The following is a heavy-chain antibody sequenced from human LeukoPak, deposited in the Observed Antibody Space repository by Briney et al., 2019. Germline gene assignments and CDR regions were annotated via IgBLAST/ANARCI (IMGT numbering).Heavy chain of an antibody. J-gene: IGHJ5*02. CDR1: GGTFSSYA. CDR2: IIPIFGTA. Sequence: GSSVTVSCKASGGTFSSYAISWVRQAPGQGLEWMGGIIPIFGTANYAQKFQGRVTITADESTSTAYMELSSLRSEDTAVYYCARALTAAAAGTRNWFDPWGQGTLVTVSS. CDR3: ARALTAAAAGTRNWFDP. V-gene: IGHV1-69*01. D-gene: IGHD6-13*01.